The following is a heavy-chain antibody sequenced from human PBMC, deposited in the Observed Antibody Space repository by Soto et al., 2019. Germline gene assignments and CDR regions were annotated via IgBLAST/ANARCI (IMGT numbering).Heavy chain of an antibody. J-gene: IGHJ4*02. Sequence: GXSLRLSCAASGFTFSNYAMSCVRQAPCKGLEWVAVIWFDGSNKFYADSVKGRFTISRDNSKNTVSLQMNSLRDEDSAAYYCATTGPYWGQGTLVTVSS. CDR2: IWFDGSNK. CDR1: GFTFSNYA. V-gene: IGHV3-33*08. CDR3: ATTGPY.